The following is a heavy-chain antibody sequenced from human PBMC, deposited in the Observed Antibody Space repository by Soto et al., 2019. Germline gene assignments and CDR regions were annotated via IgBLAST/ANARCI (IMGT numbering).Heavy chain of an antibody. V-gene: IGHV1-3*01. D-gene: IGHD2-2*01. CDR2: INAGNGNT. J-gene: IGHJ6*03. CDR1: GYTFTSYA. CDR3: AREDCSSTSCEDYYYYYMDV. Sequence: GASVKVSCKASGYTFTSYAMHWLRQAPGQRLEWMGWINAGNGNTKYSQKFQGRVTITRDTSASTAYMELSSLRSEDTAVYYCAREDCSSTSCEDYYYYYMDVWGKGTTVTVSS.